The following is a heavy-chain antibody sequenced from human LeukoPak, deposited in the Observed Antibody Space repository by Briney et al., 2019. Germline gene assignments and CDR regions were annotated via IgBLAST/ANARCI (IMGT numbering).Heavy chain of an antibody. V-gene: IGHV1-46*01. J-gene: IGHJ4*02. Sequence: ASVKVSCKASGYTFTSYYMHWVRQAPGQGLEWMGIINPSGGSTSYAQKFQGRVTMTRDMSTSTVYMELSSLRSEDTAVYYCARMTSSGWYAAGYYFDYWGQGTLVTISS. CDR2: INPSGGST. D-gene: IGHD6-19*01. CDR1: GYTFTSYY. CDR3: ARMTSSGWYAAGYYFDY.